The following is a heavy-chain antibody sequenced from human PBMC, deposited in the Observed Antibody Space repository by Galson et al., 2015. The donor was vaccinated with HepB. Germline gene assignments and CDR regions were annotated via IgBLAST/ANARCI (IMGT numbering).Heavy chain of an antibody. CDR2: IWYDGTIQ. CDR1: GFPFSSYG. Sequence: LRLSCAASGFPFSSYGLHWVRQAPGKGLEWVALIWYDGTIQYYADSVWGRFTISRDNSKNTLFLQMNRLRAEDTAVYYCARDSWERRSGFDTWGQGTLVTVSS. V-gene: IGHV3-33*01. J-gene: IGHJ4*02. CDR3: ARDSWERRSGFDT. D-gene: IGHD1-26*01.